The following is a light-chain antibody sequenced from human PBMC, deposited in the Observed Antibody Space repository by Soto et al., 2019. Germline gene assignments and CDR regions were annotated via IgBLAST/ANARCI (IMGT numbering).Light chain of an antibody. CDR2: DVS. V-gene: IGLV2-14*01. Sequence: QSVLTQPASVSGSPGQSITISCTGTSSDVGGYNYVSWYQQHPGKAPKLMIYDVSNRPSGVSNRFSGSKSGNTASLTTSGLQAEDEADYYCSSYTSSSTPHYVFGTGTKVTVL. CDR1: SSDVGGYNY. CDR3: SSYTSSSTPHYV. J-gene: IGLJ1*01.